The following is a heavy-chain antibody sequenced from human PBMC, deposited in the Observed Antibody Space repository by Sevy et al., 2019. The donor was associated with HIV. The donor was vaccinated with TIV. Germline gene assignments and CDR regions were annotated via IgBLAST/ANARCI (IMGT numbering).Heavy chain of an antibody. V-gene: IGHV3-30*02. CDR3: AKDYFDGLYGMDV. CDR2: IRYDGSNK. Sequence: GGCLRLSCAASGFTFSSYGMHWVRQAPGKGLEWVAFIRYDGSNKYYADSVKGRFTISRDNSKNTLYLQMNSLRAEDTAVYYCAKDYFDGLYGMDVWGQGTTVTVSS. CDR1: GFTFSSYG. D-gene: IGHD3-9*01. J-gene: IGHJ6*02.